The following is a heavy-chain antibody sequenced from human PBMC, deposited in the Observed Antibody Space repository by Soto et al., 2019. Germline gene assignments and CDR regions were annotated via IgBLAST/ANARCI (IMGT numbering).Heavy chain of an antibody. CDR3: ARGRGLGAAYRGFDP. V-gene: IGHV1-69*01. Sequence: QVQLVQSGAEVKKPGSSVKDSCKASGGTFSDYAINWVRQAPGQGLEWMGGSIPTFGTASYAQKFQGRVTITADESTNTAYMELSNLRSEDTAVYYCARGRGLGAAYRGFDPWGQGTLVTVSS. J-gene: IGHJ5*02. CDR1: GGTFSDYA. D-gene: IGHD4-4*01. CDR2: SIPTFGTA.